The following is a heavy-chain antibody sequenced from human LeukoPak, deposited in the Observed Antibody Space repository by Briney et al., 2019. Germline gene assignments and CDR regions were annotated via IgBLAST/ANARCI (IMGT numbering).Heavy chain of an antibody. CDR3: AREWNDILTGYYADY. CDR2: ISSSSSYI. J-gene: IGHJ4*02. CDR1: GFTFSSYS. Sequence: GGSLRLSCAASGFTFSSYSMNWVRQAPGKGLECVSSISSSSSYIYYADSVKGRFTISRDNAKNSLYLQMNSLRAEDTAVYYCAREWNDILTGYYADYWGQGTLVTVSS. D-gene: IGHD3-9*01. V-gene: IGHV3-21*04.